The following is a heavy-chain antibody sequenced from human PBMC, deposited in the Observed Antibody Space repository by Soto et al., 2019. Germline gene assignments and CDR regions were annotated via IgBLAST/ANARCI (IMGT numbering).Heavy chain of an antibody. J-gene: IGHJ6*02. D-gene: IGHD2-15*01. CDR1: GFTFRSYG. CDR2: ISNDGTNK. Sequence: PGVSLRLSCAASGFTFRSYGMHWVRQAPGKGLEWLAVISNDGTNKYLADSVKGRLTLSRDNSRNTLSLEINNLRPEDTAVYYCGKDTLDCSGGDGPVYYYYGMYVLGQGTTVTGS. CDR3: GKDTLDCSGGDGPVYYYYGMYV. V-gene: IGHV3-30*18.